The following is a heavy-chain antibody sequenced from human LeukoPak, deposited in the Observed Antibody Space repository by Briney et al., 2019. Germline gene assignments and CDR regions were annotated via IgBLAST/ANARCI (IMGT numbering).Heavy chain of an antibody. CDR2: IRGEAYGGAT. CDR3: VASDHRYCSSTSCRFDY. D-gene: IGHD2-2*01. V-gene: IGHV3-49*04. Sequence: GRSLRLSCTASGFTFRDYGMSWVRQAPGKGLEWVAFIRGEAYGGATDYAASVKGRLTISRDDSKSIAYLQMSSLKTEDTAVYYCVASDHRYCSSTSCRFDYWGQGTLVTVSS. J-gene: IGHJ4*02. CDR1: GFTFRDYG.